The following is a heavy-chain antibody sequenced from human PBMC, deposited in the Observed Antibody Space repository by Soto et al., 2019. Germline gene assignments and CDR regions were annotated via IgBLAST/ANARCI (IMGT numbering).Heavy chain of an antibody. J-gene: IGHJ4*02. D-gene: IGHD6-6*01. CDR2: IYYSGST. V-gene: IGHV4-59*01. CDR3: ARDLGYSSSEN. CDR1: GGSISSYY. Sequence: LSLTCTVSGGSISSYYWSWIRQPPGKGLEWIGYIYYSGSTNYNPSLKSRVTISVDTSKNQFSLKLSSVTAADTAVYYCARDLGYSSSENWGQGTLVTVSS.